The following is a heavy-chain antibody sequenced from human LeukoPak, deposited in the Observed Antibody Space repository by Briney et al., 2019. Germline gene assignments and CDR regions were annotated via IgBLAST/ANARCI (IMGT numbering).Heavy chain of an antibody. CDR3: ARGGLVGSSKNYFDY. Sequence: GESLKISCKASGYSFTTYWTGWVRQMPGKGLEWMGIIYPGDSDTRYSPSFQGQVTISADKSITTAYLQWSSLKASDTAMYYCARGGLVGSSKNYFDYWGQGTLVTVSS. V-gene: IGHV5-51*01. D-gene: IGHD1-26*01. CDR2: IYPGDSDT. J-gene: IGHJ4*02. CDR1: GYSFTTYW.